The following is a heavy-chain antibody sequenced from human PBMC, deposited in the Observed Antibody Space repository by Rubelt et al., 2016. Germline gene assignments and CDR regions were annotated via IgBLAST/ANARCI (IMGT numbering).Heavy chain of an antibody. D-gene: IGHD2-15*01. V-gene: IGHV4-39*07. CDR2: IYYSGST. CDR3: ARDLGSAGWFDP. Sequence: EWIGSIYYSGSTYYNPSLKSRVTISVDTSKNQFSLKLSSVTAADTAVYYCARDLGSAGWFDPWGQGTLVTVSS. J-gene: IGHJ5*02.